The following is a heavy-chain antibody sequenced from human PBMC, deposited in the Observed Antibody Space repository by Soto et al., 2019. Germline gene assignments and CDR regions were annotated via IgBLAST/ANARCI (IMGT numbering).Heavy chain of an antibody. CDR2: IIPIFGTA. CDR3: ARRRSKPYYDSAFDY. Sequence: QVQLVQSGAEVKKPGSSVKVSCKASGGTFSSYAISWVRQAPGQGLEWMGGIIPIFGTANYAQKFQGRVTIPADESTSTAYMELSRLRSEDTAVYYCARRRSKPYYDSAFDYWGQGTLVTVSS. J-gene: IGHJ4*02. V-gene: IGHV1-69*01. CDR1: GGTFSSYA. D-gene: IGHD3-22*01.